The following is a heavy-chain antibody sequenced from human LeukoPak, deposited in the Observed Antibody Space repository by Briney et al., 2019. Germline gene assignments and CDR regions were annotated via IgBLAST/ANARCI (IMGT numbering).Heavy chain of an antibody. D-gene: IGHD3-16*02. CDR3: ARHPVYDYIWGSDRYYFDY. Sequence: ASVKVSCKASGYTFTSYGISWVRQAPGQGLEWMGWISAYNGNTNYAHKLQGRVTMTTDTSTSTAYMELRSLRSDDTAVYYCARHPVYDYIWGSDRYYFDYWGQGTLVTVSS. CDR2: ISAYNGNT. CDR1: GYTFTSYG. J-gene: IGHJ4*02. V-gene: IGHV1-18*01.